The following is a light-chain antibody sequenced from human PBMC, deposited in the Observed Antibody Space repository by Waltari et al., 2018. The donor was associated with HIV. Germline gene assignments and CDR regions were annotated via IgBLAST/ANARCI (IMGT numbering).Light chain of an antibody. CDR1: RSDVGGYNI. J-gene: IGLJ1*01. CDR3: SSYTSTYV. CDR2: DVS. V-gene: IGLV2-14*01. Sequence: QSALTQPASVSGSPGQSTTISCTGTRSDVGGYNIVPWYQQNPGKAPDLMIYDVSNRPSGVSNRFSGSKSGNTAALTISGLQAEDEADYYCSSYTSTYVFGTGTKVTVL.